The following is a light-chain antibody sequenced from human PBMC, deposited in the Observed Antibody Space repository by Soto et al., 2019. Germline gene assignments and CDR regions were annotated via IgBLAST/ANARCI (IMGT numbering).Light chain of an antibody. CDR1: SSDVGGYDL. V-gene: IGLV2-8*01. J-gene: IGLJ1*01. CDR3: NSYTGSNDVDV. CDR2: DVT. Sequence: QSVLTQPPSASGSPGQSVAISCTGTSSDVGGYDLVSWYQQHPGRAPKLMIYDVTKRPPGVPDRFSGSKSGNTASLTVSGLQAEDEADYYCNSYTGSNDVDVFGTGTKLTVL.